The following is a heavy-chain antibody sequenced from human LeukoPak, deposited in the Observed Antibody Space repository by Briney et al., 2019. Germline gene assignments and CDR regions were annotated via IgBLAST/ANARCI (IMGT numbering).Heavy chain of an antibody. D-gene: IGHD3-3*01. J-gene: IGHJ3*02. Sequence: ASVKVSCKVSGYTLTELSTHWLRQAPGKGLEWMGGFDPEDGETIYAQKFQGRVTMTEDTSTDTAYMELSSLRSEDTAVYYCATGYTIFGVVINWHAFDIWGQGTMVTVSS. CDR3: ATGYTIFGVVINWHAFDI. CDR1: GYTLTELS. V-gene: IGHV1-24*01. CDR2: FDPEDGET.